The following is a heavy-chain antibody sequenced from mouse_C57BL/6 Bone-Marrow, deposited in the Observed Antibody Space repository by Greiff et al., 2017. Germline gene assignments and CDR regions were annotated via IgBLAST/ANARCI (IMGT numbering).Heavy chain of an antibody. V-gene: IGHV1-81*01. CDR3: ARGYGNFLDY. CDR1: GYTFTSYG. Sequence: QVHVKQSGAELARPGASVKLSCKASGYTFTSYGISWVKQRTGQGLEWIGEIYPRSGNTYYNEKFKGKATLTADKSSSTAYMELRSLTSEDSAVYFCARGYGNFLDYWGQGTTLTVSS. J-gene: IGHJ2*01. D-gene: IGHD2-10*02. CDR2: IYPRSGNT.